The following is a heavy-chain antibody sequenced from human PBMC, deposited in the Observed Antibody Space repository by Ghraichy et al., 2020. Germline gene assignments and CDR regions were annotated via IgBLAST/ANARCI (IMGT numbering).Heavy chain of an antibody. V-gene: IGHV4-34*01. J-gene: IGHJ3*02. CDR2: INHSGST. CDR3: ASSIAAAWGAFDI. D-gene: IGHD6-13*01. Sequence: SETLSLTCAVYGGSFSGYYWSWIRQPPGKGLEWIGEINHSGSTNYNPSLKSRVTISVDTSKNQFSLKLSSVTAADTAVYYCASSIAAAWGAFDIWGQGTMVTVSS. CDR1: GGSFSGYY.